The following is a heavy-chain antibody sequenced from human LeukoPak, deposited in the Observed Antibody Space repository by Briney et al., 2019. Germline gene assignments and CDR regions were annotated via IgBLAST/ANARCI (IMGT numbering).Heavy chain of an antibody. CDR2: ISESGGAP. D-gene: IGHD2-15*01. Sequence: PGGSLRLSCAASGFTFSSYAMSWVRQAPGKGLEWVAAISESGGAPTYAYSVKGRFTISRDTTMNTLYLQSNSLRADDAAVYYCAKDLRRQRVVAFDCWGQGTLVTVSS. V-gene: IGHV3-23*01. CDR1: GFTFSSYA. CDR3: AKDLRRQRVVAFDC. J-gene: IGHJ4*02.